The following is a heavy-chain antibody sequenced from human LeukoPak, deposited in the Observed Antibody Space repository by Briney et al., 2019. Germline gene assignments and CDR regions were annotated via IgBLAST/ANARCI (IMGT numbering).Heavy chain of an antibody. V-gene: IGHV3-30*02. Sequence: GGPLRPSCAASGFTFSSYGMNWVRQAPGKGLEWVAVIGYEGSNKNYADPVKGRFTISRDNSKKTLYLQINSLRAEDTAVYYCAFLGYCSGGSCYSDEYFQHWRQGTLVSVSS. J-gene: IGHJ1*01. CDR3: AFLGYCSGGSCYSDEYFQH. CDR1: GFTFSSYG. D-gene: IGHD2-15*01. CDR2: IGYEGSNK.